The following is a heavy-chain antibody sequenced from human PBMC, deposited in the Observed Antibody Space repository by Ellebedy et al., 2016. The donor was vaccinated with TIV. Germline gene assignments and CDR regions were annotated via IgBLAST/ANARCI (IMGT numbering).Heavy chain of an antibody. CDR2: IYHNGNT. CDR1: GYSISSGYY. J-gene: IGHJ4*02. D-gene: IGHD1-26*01. Sequence: SETLSLTCTVSGYSISSGYYWGWIRQPPGKGLEWIGSIYHNGNTYDNPSLKSRVTISVDTSKNQFSLNLSSVTAADAAVHFCARGVGGNYYADYWGQGTLVTVSS. CDR3: ARGVGGNYYADY. V-gene: IGHV4-38-2*02.